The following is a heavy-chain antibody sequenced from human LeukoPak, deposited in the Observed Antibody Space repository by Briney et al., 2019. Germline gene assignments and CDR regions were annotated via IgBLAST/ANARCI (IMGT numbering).Heavy chain of an antibody. Sequence: GGSLRLTCAASGFTFSSYSMNWVRQAPGKGLEWVSSISSSSSYIYYADSVKGRFTISRDNAKNSLYQQMNSLRAEDTAVYYCARAVAGYFDYWGQGTLVTVSS. J-gene: IGHJ4*02. CDR3: ARAVAGYFDY. D-gene: IGHD6-19*01. CDR1: GFTFSSYS. CDR2: ISSSSSYI. V-gene: IGHV3-21*01.